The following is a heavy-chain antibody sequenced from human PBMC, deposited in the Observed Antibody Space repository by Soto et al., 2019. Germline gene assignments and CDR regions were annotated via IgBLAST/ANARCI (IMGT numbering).Heavy chain of an antibody. CDR3: AKDKITGLIYY. CDR1: GGSISSSSYY. J-gene: IGHJ4*02. V-gene: IGHV4-39*02. D-gene: IGHD2-8*02. CDR2: IYYSGNT. Sequence: SETLSLTCTVSGGSISSSSYYWGWIRQPPGKGLEWIGSIYYSGNTYYNPSLKSRVTISVDTAKNQFSLKLSSVTAADTAVYYCAKDKITGLIYYRCQRTLVTVS.